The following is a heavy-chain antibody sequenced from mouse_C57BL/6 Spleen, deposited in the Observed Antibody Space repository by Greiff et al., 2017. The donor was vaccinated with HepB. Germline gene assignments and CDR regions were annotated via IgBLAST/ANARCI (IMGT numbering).Heavy chain of an antibody. D-gene: IGHD1-1*01. CDR2: IYPRSGNT. CDR1: GYTFTSYG. J-gene: IGHJ1*03. V-gene: IGHV1-81*01. Sequence: QVQLKESGAELARPGASVKLSCKASGYTFTSYGISWVKQRTGQGLEWIGEIYPRSGNTYYNEKFKGKATLTADKSSSTAYMELRSLTSEDSAVYFCARYPLYYGSSDWYFDVWGTGTTVTVSS. CDR3: ARYPLYYGSSDWYFDV.